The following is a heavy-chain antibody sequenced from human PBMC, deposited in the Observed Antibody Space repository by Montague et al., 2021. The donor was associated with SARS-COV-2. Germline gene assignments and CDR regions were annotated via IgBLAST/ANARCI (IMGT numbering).Heavy chain of an antibody. D-gene: IGHD3-22*01. CDR1: GASISSGSYF. CDR3: ARRGGLDFYESAGYKYIWWFDS. Sequence: SETLSLTCTVSGASISSGSYFRAWIRQPPGKGLEWIGGMSHSGTSYYNLSLNTRATISVDTSRNQFSLRLTSVTAADTASYFCARRGGLDFYESAGYKYIWWFDSWGQGILVTVSS. J-gene: IGHJ5*01. CDR2: MSHSGTS. V-gene: IGHV4-39*01.